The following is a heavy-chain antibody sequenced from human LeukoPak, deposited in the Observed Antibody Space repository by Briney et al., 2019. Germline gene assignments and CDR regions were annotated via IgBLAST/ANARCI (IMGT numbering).Heavy chain of an antibody. V-gene: IGHV1-2*02. CDR1: GYTFSDYY. D-gene: IGHD2-15*01. CDR2: ITPNSGGT. J-gene: IGHJ4*02. CDR3: VRKSATRRTSEFDY. Sequence: ASVKVSCKASGYTFSDYYIHWVRQAPVQGLEWMGWITPNSGGTKYAQRFQGRVTMTRDTSISTAYMDLSSLGSDDTAVFYCVRKSATRRTSEFDYWGQGTPVTVSS.